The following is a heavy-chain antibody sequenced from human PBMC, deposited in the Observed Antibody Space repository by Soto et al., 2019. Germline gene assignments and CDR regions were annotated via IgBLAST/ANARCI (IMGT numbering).Heavy chain of an antibody. CDR1: GGSISTDY. V-gene: IGHV4-59*01. Sequence: QVQLQESGPGLVKASETLSLTCTVSGGSISTDYWSWIRQPPGKRLEYIGFIYNGASPNYSPSLESRVTISPDTSKNQFSLTLSSVTAADTAVYYCARGEWFLRGYGMDVWGRGTTVTVS. J-gene: IGHJ6*02. CDR2: IYNGASP. CDR3: ARGEWFLRGYGMDV. D-gene: IGHD3-3*01.